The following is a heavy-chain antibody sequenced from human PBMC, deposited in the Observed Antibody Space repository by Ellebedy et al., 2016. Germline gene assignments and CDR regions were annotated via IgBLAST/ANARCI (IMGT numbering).Heavy chain of an antibody. Sequence: SETLSLTCAVYGGSFSAHYWSWIRQSPGKGLEWIGEVSHSGSTNYNHSLKSRVTISVDTSKNQFPLTLSSVTAADTAVYYCARGGRTSMFRGGSFDYWGQGTLVTASS. CDR3: ARGGRTSMFRGGSFDY. CDR2: VSHSGST. D-gene: IGHD3-10*01. J-gene: IGHJ4*02. V-gene: IGHV4-34*01. CDR1: GGSFSAHY.